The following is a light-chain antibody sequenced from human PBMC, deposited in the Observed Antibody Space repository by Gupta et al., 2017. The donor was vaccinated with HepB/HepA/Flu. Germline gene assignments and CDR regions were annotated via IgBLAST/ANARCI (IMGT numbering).Light chain of an antibody. CDR1: QSISNW. V-gene: IGKV1-5*03. CDR2: QAS. Sequence: DIQMTQSPSTLSASVGDRVIITCRASQSISNWLAWYHQKPGKAPELLIHQASRLESGVPTRFSGSGSGTEFTLTISSRQPDDAATYYCQPYGTYCTFGQGTKLEIK. CDR3: QPYGTYCT. J-gene: IGKJ2*02.